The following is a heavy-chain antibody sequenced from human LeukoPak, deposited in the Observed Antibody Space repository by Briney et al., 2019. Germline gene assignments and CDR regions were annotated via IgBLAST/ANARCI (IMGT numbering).Heavy chain of an antibody. J-gene: IGHJ4*02. CDR1: GFTFSSYG. Sequence: GGSLRLSCAASGFTFSSYGMSWVRQAPGKGLEWVSAISGSGGSTYYADSVKGRFTIDRDNSMNTVYLQMNGLRPDDTAIYFCARQEARDYYYEGLDFWGQGNLVTVSS. CDR3: ARQEARDYYYEGLDF. D-gene: IGHD3-22*01. V-gene: IGHV3-23*01. CDR2: ISGSGGST.